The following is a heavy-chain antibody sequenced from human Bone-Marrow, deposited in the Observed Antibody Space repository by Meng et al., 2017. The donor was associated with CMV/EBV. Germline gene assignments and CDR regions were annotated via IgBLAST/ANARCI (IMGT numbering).Heavy chain of an antibody. Sequence: ASVKVSCKASGGTFSSYTISWVRQAPGQGLEWMGWISAYNGNTNYAQKLQGRVTMTTDTSTSTAYMELRSLRSDDTAVYYCARQYYDFWSGYYDAGDYYSMDVWGQGTTVTVSS. D-gene: IGHD3-3*01. J-gene: IGHJ6*02. CDR3: ARQYYDFWSGYYDAGDYYSMDV. CDR2: ISAYNGNT. V-gene: IGHV1-18*01. CDR1: GGTFSSYT.